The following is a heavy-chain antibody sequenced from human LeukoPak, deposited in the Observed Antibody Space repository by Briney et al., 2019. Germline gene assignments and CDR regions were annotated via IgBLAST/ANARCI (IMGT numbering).Heavy chain of an antibody. Sequence: SSETLSLTCSVSGGSISSGGYSWNWIRQPPGKGLEWIGIIYSSGSTFYNPSLKRRVTISLDTSKNQFSLKLTSATAADTAVYYCARHRHRDYYDSSGYYGIDYWGQGTLVTVSS. CDR3: ARHRHRDYYDSSGYYGIDY. CDR2: IYSSGST. V-gene: IGHV4-30-4*07. D-gene: IGHD3-22*01. J-gene: IGHJ4*02. CDR1: GGSISSGGYS.